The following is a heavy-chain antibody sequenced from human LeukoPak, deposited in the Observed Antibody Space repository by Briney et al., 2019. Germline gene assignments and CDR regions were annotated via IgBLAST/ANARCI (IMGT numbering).Heavy chain of an antibody. D-gene: IGHD3-3*01. CDR2: IYYSGTT. Sequence: PSETLSLTCTVSGGSISSYYWSWIRQPPGKGLEWIGYIYYSGTTNYNPSLKSRVTISVDTSKNQFSLKLSSVTAADTAVYYCARAGYDFWSAYMDVWGKGTTVTVSS. J-gene: IGHJ6*03. CDR3: ARAGYDFWSAYMDV. V-gene: IGHV4-59*01. CDR1: GGSISSYY.